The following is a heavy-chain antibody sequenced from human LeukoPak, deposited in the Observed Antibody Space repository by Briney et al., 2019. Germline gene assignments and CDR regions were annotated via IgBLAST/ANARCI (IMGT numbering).Heavy chain of an antibody. Sequence: SGGSLRLSCAASGFTFSSYSMNWVRQAPGKGLEWVSRIKGDGTSTSYADSVKGRFTISRDNAKNTLYLQMNSLRAEDTAVYYCASGTASYYWGQGTLVTVSS. CDR3: ASGTASYY. V-gene: IGHV3-74*01. CDR2: IKGDGTST. CDR1: GFTFSSYS. J-gene: IGHJ4*02.